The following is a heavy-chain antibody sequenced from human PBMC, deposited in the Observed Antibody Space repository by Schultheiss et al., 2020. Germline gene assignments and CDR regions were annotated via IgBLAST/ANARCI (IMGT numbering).Heavy chain of an antibody. V-gene: IGHV3-9*01. CDR1: GFTFDDYA. J-gene: IGHJ6*03. Sequence: GGSLRLSCAASGFTFDDYAMHWVRQAPGKGLEWVSGISWNSGSIGYADSVKGRFTISRDNAKNSLYLQMNSLRAEDTALYYCAKGGDYYYYYYMDVWGKGTTVTVSS. CDR2: ISWNSGSI. CDR3: AKGGDYYYYYYMDV. D-gene: IGHD4-17*01.